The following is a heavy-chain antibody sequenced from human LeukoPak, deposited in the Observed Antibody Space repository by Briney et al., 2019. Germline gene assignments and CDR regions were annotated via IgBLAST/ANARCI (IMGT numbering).Heavy chain of an antibody. CDR1: GYTFTGYY. V-gene: IGHV1-2*02. D-gene: IGHD3-16*01. J-gene: IGHJ4*02. CDR2: INPNSGGT. Sequence: ASVKVSCKASGYTFTGYYMHWVRQAPGQGLEWMGWINPNSGGTNYAQKLQGRVTMTTDTSTSTAYMELRSLRSDDTAVYYCAASRRGRRSFDYWGQGTLVTVSS. CDR3: AASRRGRRSFDY.